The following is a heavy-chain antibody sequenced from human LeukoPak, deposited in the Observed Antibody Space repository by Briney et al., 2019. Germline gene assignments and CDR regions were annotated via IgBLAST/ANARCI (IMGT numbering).Heavy chain of an antibody. CDR1: GYTFTSYD. D-gene: IGHD3-10*01. CDR2: MNPNSGNT. CDR3: ARAIRGKASNYYYYYYMDV. J-gene: IGHJ6*03. Sequence: ASVTVSCKASGYTFTSYDINWVRQAPGQGLEWMGWMNPNSGNTGYAQKFQGRVTITRNTSISTAYMELSSLRSEDTAVYYCARAIRGKASNYYYYYYMDVWGKGTTVTISS. V-gene: IGHV1-8*01.